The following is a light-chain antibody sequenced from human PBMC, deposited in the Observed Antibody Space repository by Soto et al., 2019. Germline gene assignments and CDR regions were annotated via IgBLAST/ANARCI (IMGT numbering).Light chain of an antibody. Sequence: EIVLTQSPGTLSLSPVERATLSCRASQSVSSNLAWYQQKPGQAPRLLIYGASTRATGIPDSFSGSGSGTDFTLTISRLEPEDFAVYYCQQHGSSPPITFGQGTRLEIK. CDR3: QQHGSSPPIT. CDR2: GAS. CDR1: QSVSSN. J-gene: IGKJ5*01. V-gene: IGKV3-20*01.